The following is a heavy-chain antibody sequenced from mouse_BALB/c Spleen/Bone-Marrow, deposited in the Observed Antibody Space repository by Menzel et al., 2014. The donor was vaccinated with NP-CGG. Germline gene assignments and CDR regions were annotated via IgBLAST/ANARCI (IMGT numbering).Heavy chain of an antibody. V-gene: IGHV1-80*01. CDR1: GYAFSAYW. CDR3: TRSTATFDY. J-gene: IGHJ2*01. D-gene: IGHD1-2*01. Sequence: VKLMESGAELVRPGSSVKISCKASGYAFSAYWMNWVKQRPGQGLERIGQIYPGDGDTNYNGKFKGNATPTADKSSSTAYMQLSSLTSEDSAVYFCTRSTATFDYWGQGTTLTVSS. CDR2: IYPGDGDT.